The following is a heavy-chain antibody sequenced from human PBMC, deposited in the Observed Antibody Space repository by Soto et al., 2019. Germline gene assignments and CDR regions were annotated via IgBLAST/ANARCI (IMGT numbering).Heavy chain of an antibody. V-gene: IGHV3-23*01. D-gene: IGHD1-20*01. CDR2: ITGRCEYR. J-gene: IGHJ4*02. Sequence: EVQLLESGGGLVQPGGSLRLSCVASGFTFSIYNMNWVRRAPGKGLEWVSVITGRCEYRNYADSVKARFTISRDNSKNTLNLQTNSMRAEYTAVYFCARRITSSFDYWGQGTLVTVSS. CDR1: GFTFSIYN. CDR3: ARRITSSFDY.